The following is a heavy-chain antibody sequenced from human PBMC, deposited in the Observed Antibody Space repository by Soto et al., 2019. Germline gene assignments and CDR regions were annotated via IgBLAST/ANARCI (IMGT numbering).Heavy chain of an antibody. CDR1: GGSISSTNW. CDR3: ARWSRYYYASDH. D-gene: IGHD3-10*01. V-gene: IGHV4-4*02. CDR2: IYHSGST. J-gene: IGHJ4*02. Sequence: SETLSLTCAASGGSISSTNWWSWVRQPPGKGLEWIGEIYHSGSTNYNPSLKSRVTISVDKSKNQFSLKLSSVTAADTAVYYCARWSRYYYASDHWCQGTLVTVSS.